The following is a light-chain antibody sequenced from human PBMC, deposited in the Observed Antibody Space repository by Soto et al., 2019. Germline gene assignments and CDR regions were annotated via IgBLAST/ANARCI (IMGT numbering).Light chain of an antibody. Sequence: QSVLTQSASVSGSPGQSITISCTGTSSDVGPYNLVSWYQQHPGKAPKLIIYEVTERPSGVSNRFSGSKSGNTASLTIAGLQSDDEADYYCCSYAGPNTVVFGLGTKLTVL. CDR3: CSYAGPNTVV. CDR2: EVT. V-gene: IGLV2-23*02. CDR1: SSDVGPYNL. J-gene: IGLJ1*01.